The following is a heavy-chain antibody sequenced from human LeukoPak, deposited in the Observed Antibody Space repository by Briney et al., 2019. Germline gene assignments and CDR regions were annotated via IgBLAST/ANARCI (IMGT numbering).Heavy chain of an antibody. CDR1: GYTFTNYD. V-gene: IGHV1-8*01. Sequence: ASVKVSCKATGYTFTNYDINWVRQATGQGLEWMGWMNPDSGNTGYAQKFHGRLTMTRNTSISTAYMELSGLKSEDTAVYYCARNWGEFDPWGQGTLVTVSS. CDR2: MNPDSGNT. CDR3: ARNWGEFDP. J-gene: IGHJ5*02. D-gene: IGHD7-27*01.